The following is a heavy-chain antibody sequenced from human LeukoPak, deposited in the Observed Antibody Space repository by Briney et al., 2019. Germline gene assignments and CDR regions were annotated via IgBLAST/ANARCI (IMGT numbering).Heavy chain of an antibody. J-gene: IGHJ4*02. CDR2: IYYSGST. CDR1: GGSISSSSYY. V-gene: IGHV4-39*07. CDR3: ARTDDDYGEIDY. D-gene: IGHD4-17*01. Sequence: PSETLTLTCTVSGGSISSSSYYWGWIRQPPGKGLEWIGSIYYSGSTYYNPSLKSRVTISVDTSKNQFSLKLSSVTAADTAVYYCARTDDDYGEIDYWGQGTLVTVS.